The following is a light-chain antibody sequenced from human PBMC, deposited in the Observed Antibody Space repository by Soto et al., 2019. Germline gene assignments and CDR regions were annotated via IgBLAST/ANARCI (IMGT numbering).Light chain of an antibody. Sequence: ETVLTQSPATLSVSPGERATLSCRASQSVSSNLAWYQQKPGQTPRLLIYGASTRATVIPARFSGSGSGTEFSLTISSLQSEDFAVYYWQQYNKWPPMYTFGQGAKLEIK. V-gene: IGKV3-15*01. CDR3: QQYNKWPPMYT. CDR2: GAS. J-gene: IGKJ2*01. CDR1: QSVSSN.